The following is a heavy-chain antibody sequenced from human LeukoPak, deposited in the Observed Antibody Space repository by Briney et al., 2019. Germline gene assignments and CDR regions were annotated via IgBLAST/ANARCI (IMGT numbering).Heavy chain of an antibody. V-gene: IGHV6-1*01. CDR2: TYYRSKWYS. D-gene: IGHD5-12*01. J-gene: IGHJ4*02. CDR1: GDSVSSNSAT. CDR3: ARVGGYSGYDFDY. Sequence: SQTLSLTCAISGDSVSSNSATWNWIRQSPSRGLEWLGRTYYRSKWYSAYAVSVKSRITINPDTSKNRFSLQLNSVTPEDTAVYYCARVGGYSGYDFDYWGQGTLVTVSS.